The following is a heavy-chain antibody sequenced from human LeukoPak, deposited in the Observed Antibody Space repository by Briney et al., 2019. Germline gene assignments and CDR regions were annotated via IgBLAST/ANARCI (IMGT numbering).Heavy chain of an antibody. CDR3: TTGGSVIVAGTRAFDI. CDR2: IKSEIDGGAT. V-gene: IGHV3-15*07. Sequence: GGSLRLSCAASGFTFSDTWMNWVRQAPGKGLEWVGRIKSEIDGGATDYAAPVQGRFTISRDDSQATLYLQMNSRKTEDTAVYYCTTGGSVIVAGTRAFDIWGQGTMVTVSS. CDR1: GFTFSDTW. J-gene: IGHJ3*02. D-gene: IGHD5-12*01.